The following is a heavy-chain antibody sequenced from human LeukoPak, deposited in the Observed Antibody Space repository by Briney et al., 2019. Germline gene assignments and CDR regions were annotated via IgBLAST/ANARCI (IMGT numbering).Heavy chain of an antibody. CDR3: ARSYDSSGSGFDY. D-gene: IGHD3-22*01. CDR1: GGSINSGDNY. V-gene: IGHV4-30-2*01. CDR2: IYYSGST. J-gene: IGHJ4*02. Sequence: SSETLSLTCTVSGGSINSGDNYWSWIRQPPGKGLEWIGYIYYSGSTYYNPSLKSRVTISVDRSKNQFSLKLSSVTAADTAVYYCARSYDSSGSGFDYWGQGTLVTVSS.